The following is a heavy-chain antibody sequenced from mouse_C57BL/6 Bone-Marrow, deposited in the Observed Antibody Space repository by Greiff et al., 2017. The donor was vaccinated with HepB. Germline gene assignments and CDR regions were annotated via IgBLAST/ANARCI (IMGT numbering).Heavy chain of an antibody. CDR3: ARWNYGSTYYYAVDS. Sequence: QVQLQQSGAELVRPGTSVKMSCKASGYTFTNYWIGWAKQRPGHGLEWIGDIYPGGGYTNYNEKFKGKATLTADKSSSTAYMQFSSLTSEDSAIYYCARWNYGSTYYYAVDSWGQGTSVTVSS. CDR2: IYPGGGYT. V-gene: IGHV1-63*01. D-gene: IGHD1-1*01. J-gene: IGHJ4*01. CDR1: GYTFTNYW.